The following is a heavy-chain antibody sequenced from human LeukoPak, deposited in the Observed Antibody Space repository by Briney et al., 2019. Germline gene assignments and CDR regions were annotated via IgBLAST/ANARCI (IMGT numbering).Heavy chain of an antibody. V-gene: IGHV3-7*01. D-gene: IGHD2-2*01. CDR1: GFTFSRFW. CDR3: ASASPAADY. J-gene: IGHJ4*02. Sequence: PGGSLRHSCAASGFTFSRFWMSWVRQAPGKGLEWVANINQAGSEKYYVDSVKGRFTISRDNAKNSLYLLMNSLRAEDTAVYYCASASPAADYWGQGTLVTVSS. CDR2: INQAGSEK.